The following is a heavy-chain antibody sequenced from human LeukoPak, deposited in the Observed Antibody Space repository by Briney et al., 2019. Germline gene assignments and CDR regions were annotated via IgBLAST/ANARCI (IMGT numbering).Heavy chain of an antibody. V-gene: IGHV4-34*01. Sequence: SETLSLTCAVYGGSFSGYYWSWIRQPPGKGLEWIGEINHSGSTNYNPSLKSRVTISVDTSKNQFSLKLGSVTAADTAVYYCARGIPRGHYYDSSGYRFDYWGQGTLVTVSS. J-gene: IGHJ4*02. D-gene: IGHD3-22*01. CDR1: GGSFSGYY. CDR2: INHSGST. CDR3: ARGIPRGHYYDSSGYRFDY.